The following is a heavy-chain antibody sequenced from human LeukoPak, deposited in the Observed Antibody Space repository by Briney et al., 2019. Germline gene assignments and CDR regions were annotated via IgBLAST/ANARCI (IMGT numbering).Heavy chain of an antibody. D-gene: IGHD5-18*01. CDR3: ASGPFPGYYYYYYYMDV. CDR2: IYTSGST. CDR1: GGSISSYY. Sequence: SETLSLTCTVSGGSISSYYWSWIRQPAGKGLEWIGRIYTSGSTNYNPSLKSRVTMSVDTSKNQLSLKLSSVTAADTAVYYCASGPFPGYYYYYYYMDVWGKGTTVTVSS. J-gene: IGHJ6*03. V-gene: IGHV4-4*07.